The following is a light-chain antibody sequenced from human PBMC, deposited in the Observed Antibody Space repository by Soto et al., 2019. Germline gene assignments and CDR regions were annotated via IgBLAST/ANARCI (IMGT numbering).Light chain of an antibody. CDR1: SSDVGGYNS. J-gene: IGLJ1*01. CDR2: DVT. CDR3: KSYAGSNTDV. V-gene: IGLV2-14*01. Sequence: QSLLAKPDSRSVSPGHSITISCTGTSSDVGGYNSLSLYLQNPGKAPKLMIYDVTNRPSGVSNRFSGSKSGNTASLTISGLQAEDEADYFCKSYAGSNTDVFGRGPKVTVL.